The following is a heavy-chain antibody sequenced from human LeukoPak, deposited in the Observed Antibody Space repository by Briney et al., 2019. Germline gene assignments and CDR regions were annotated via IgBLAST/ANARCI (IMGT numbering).Heavy chain of an antibody. CDR2: INWNGGST. Sequence: GGSLRLSCAASGFMSWVRQAPGKGLEWVPGINWNGGSTGYADSVKGRFTISRDNAKNSLYLQMNSLRVEDTALYYCARVQRELMWYYFDYWGQGTLVTVSS. D-gene: IGHD1-1*01. CDR3: ARVQRELMWYYFDY. V-gene: IGHV3-20*04. CDR1: GF. J-gene: IGHJ4*02.